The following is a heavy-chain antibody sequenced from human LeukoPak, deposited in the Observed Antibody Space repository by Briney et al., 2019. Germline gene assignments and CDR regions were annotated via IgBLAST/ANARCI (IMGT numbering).Heavy chain of an antibody. Sequence: GASVKVSCKASGGTFSSYTISWVRQAPGQGLEWMGRIIPILGIANYAQKFQGRVTITADKSTSTAYMELSSLRSEDTAVYYCARHKLVRGTVDYWGQGVLVTVSS. CDR1: GGTFSSYT. CDR2: IIPILGIA. D-gene: IGHD3-10*01. J-gene: IGHJ4*02. V-gene: IGHV1-69*02. CDR3: ARHKLVRGTVDY.